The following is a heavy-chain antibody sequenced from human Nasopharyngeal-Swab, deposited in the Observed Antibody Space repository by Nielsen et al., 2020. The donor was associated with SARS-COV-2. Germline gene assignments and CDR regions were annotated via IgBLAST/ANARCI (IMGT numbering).Heavy chain of an antibody. D-gene: IGHD6-13*01. CDR2: INHSGST. CDR3: ASGRYSSSWYGLIWYFDL. V-gene: IGHV4-39*07. J-gene: IGHJ2*01. Sequence: SETLSLTCTVSGGSISSSSYYWGWIRQPPGKGLEWIGEINHSGSTNYNPSLKSRVTISVDTSKNQFSLKLSSVTAADTAVYYCASGRYSSSWYGLIWYFDLWGRGTLVTVSS. CDR1: GGSISSSSYY.